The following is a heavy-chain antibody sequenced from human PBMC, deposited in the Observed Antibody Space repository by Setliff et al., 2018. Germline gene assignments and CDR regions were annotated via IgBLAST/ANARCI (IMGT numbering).Heavy chain of an antibody. V-gene: IGHV1-18*01. CDR2: ISPYTGRA. Sequence: ASVKVSCKASGYTFSDFGISWVRLAPGQGLEWMGWISPYTGRAFYAPHFQDRVIMTTDTSTNTAYLDLRSLRSDDTAVYYCLRLVRYCTKIACQATSGDEVWGLGTLVTVSS. CDR3: LRLVRYCTKIACQATSGDEV. D-gene: IGHD2-8*01. J-gene: IGHJ4*02. CDR1: GYTFSDFG.